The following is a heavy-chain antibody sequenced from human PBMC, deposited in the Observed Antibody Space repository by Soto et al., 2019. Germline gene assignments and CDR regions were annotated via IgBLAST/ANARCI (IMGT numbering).Heavy chain of an antibody. CDR3: AREEQTTVTLGNWFDP. Sequence: QVQLVQSGAEVKKPGSSVKVSCKASGGTFSSYAISWVRQAPGQGLEWMGGIIPIFGTANYAQKFQGRVTINADESPSTAYMELSSLRSEDTAVYYCAREEQTTVTLGNWFDPWGQGTLVTVSS. CDR1: GGTFSSYA. CDR2: IIPIFGTA. J-gene: IGHJ5*02. V-gene: IGHV1-69*01. D-gene: IGHD4-17*01.